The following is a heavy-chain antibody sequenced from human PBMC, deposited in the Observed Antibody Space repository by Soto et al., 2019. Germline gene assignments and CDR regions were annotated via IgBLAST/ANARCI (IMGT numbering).Heavy chain of an antibody. CDR2: INPNSGAT. V-gene: IGHV1-2*04. D-gene: IGHD6-13*01. CDR1: GYTFTANY. CDR3: AREINSSWMDV. J-gene: IGHJ6*02. Sequence: QVQLVQSGAEVKKPGASVKVSCKASGYTFTANYLHWVRQAPGQGLEWMGWINPNSGATNYAQRFQAWVTMTRDTSIRTAYMELSRLTFDDTAVYYCAREINSSWMDVWGQGTTVTVSS.